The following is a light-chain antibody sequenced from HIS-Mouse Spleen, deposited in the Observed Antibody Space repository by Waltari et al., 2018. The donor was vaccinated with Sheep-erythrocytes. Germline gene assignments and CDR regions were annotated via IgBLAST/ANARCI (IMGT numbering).Light chain of an antibody. Sequence: QSALTQPRSVSGSPGQSFTISCTGTSSDVGGYNSVSWYQQHAGKAPKLMIYDVSKRPSGVPDRFSGSKSGNTASLTISGLQAEDEADYYCCSYAGSYNHVFATGTKVTVL. CDR1: SSDVGGYNS. CDR2: DVS. CDR3: CSYAGSYNHV. J-gene: IGLJ1*01. V-gene: IGLV2-11*02.